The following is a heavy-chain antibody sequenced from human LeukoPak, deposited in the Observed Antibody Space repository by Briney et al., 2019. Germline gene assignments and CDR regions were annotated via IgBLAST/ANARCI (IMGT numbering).Heavy chain of an antibody. CDR3: ARDLGYCSSISCQRNWFDP. V-gene: IGHV1-18*01. D-gene: IGHD2-2*01. J-gene: IGHJ5*02. CDR2: ISTYNGNT. CDR1: GYTFTNNG. Sequence: ASVKVSCKASGYTFTNNGISWVRQAPGQGLEWTGWISTYNGNTNYAQKLQDRVTMTTDTSTSTAYMELRSLRSDDTAVYYCARDLGYCSSISCQRNWFDPWGQGTLVTVSS.